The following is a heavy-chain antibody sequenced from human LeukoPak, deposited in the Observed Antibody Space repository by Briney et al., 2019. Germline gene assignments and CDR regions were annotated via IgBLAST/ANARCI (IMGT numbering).Heavy chain of an antibody. CDR1: GFTFSSYA. CDR2: ISSNGGST. Sequence: PGGSLRLSCAATGFTFSSYAMHWVRQAPGKGLEYVSAISSNGGSTYYANSVKGRFTISRDNAKNTLYLQMNSLRAEDTAVYYCARVRSMVRGVIPYYFDYWGQGTLVTVSS. V-gene: IGHV3-64*01. D-gene: IGHD3-10*01. J-gene: IGHJ4*02. CDR3: ARVRSMVRGVIPYYFDY.